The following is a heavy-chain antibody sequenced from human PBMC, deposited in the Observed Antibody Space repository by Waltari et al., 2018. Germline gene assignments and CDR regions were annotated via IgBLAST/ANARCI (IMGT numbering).Heavy chain of an antibody. Sequence: QVQLVQSGAEVKEPGASVKVSCKASGSAFSTYDTNWVRQDAGQGLGWMGWMNPNSGNTGYAPKFQGRVTMTSDTSISTAYMELSSLRSDDTAVYYCARGSRLASGTFFPTATDNWAQGTPVTVSS. CDR1: GSAFSTYD. J-gene: IGHJ4*02. V-gene: IGHV1-8*01. D-gene: IGHD3-10*01. CDR3: ARGSRLASGTFFPTATDN. CDR2: MNPNSGNT.